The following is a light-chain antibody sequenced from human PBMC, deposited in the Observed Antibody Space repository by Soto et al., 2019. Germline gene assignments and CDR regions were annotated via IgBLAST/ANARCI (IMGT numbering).Light chain of an antibody. V-gene: IGLV2-11*01. J-gene: IGLJ1*01. CDR2: DVT. CDR3: CSYAGSYTWV. Sequence: QSPLTQLGSVSLSPGQSVTISCAGTSSDVGAYKYVSWYQHYPGEAPKVMIYDVTQRPSGVPDRFSGTKSGNTASLTISGLQAEDEADYYCCSYAGSYTWVFGSGTKVTVL. CDR1: SSDVGAYKY.